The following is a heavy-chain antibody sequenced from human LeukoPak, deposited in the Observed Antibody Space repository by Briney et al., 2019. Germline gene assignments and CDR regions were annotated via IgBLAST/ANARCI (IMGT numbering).Heavy chain of an antibody. CDR3: ARWDYSAAARRSGDYSMDV. Sequence: PGGSLRLSCAASGFTFSNAWMSWVRQAPGTGLEWVAVIWYDGGNKYYADSVKGRFTISRDNPKNTVYLEMNSLRVEDTAVYYCARWDYSAAARRSGDYSMDVWGQGTTVTVSS. D-gene: IGHD3-3*01. J-gene: IGHJ6*02. CDR2: IWYDGGNK. CDR1: GFTFSNAW. V-gene: IGHV3-33*08.